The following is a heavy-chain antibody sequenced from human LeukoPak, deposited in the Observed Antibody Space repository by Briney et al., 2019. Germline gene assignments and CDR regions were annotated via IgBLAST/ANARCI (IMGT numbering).Heavy chain of an antibody. CDR3: TRGSLSGSSRDY. CDR1: GYTFTGYD. V-gene: IGHV1-8*01. D-gene: IGHD1-26*01. Sequence: GASVRVSCKASGYTFTGYDINWVRQATGRGLAWMGWMNPNTGDTGYAQKFQGRVTMTRDSSIDTAYMELSGLRSEDTAVYYCTRGSLSGSSRDYWGQGTLLTVSS. J-gene: IGHJ4*02. CDR2: MNPNTGDT.